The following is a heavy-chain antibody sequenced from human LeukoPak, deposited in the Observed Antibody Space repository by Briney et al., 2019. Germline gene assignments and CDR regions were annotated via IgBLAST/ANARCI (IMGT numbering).Heavy chain of an antibody. CDR3: ARDNRIVPAAIPSYYYGMGV. CDR1: GFTFSSYA. CDR2: ISGSGGST. Sequence: PGASLRLSCAASGFTFSSYAMSWVRQAPGKGLEWVSAISGSGGSTYYADSVKGRFTISRDNSKNTLYLQMNSLRAEDTAVYYCARDNRIVPAAIPSYYYGMGVWGQGTTVTVSS. D-gene: IGHD2-2*01. V-gene: IGHV3-23*01. J-gene: IGHJ6*02.